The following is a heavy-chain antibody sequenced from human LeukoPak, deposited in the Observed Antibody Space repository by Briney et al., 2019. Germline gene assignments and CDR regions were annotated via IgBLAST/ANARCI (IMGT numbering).Heavy chain of an antibody. J-gene: IGHJ4*02. V-gene: IGHV4-39*07. CDR2: IYYSGST. CDR3: ARVPGGDFDY. Sequence: NPSETLSLTCTVSGGSISSNSYYWGWIRQPPGKGLKWIGSIYYSGSTYYNPSLKSRVTISVDKSKNQFSLKLSSVTAADMAVYYCARVPGGDFDYWGQGTLVTVSS. CDR1: GGSISSNSYY. D-gene: IGHD3-16*01.